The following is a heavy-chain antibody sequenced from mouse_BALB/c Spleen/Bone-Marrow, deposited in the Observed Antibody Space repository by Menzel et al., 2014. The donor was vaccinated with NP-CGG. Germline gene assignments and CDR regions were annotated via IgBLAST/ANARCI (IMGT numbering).Heavy chain of an antibody. CDR2: INNNGGST. J-gene: IGHJ1*01. D-gene: IGHD1-1*01. Sequence: VQLKESGGGLVQSGGSLKLSCVASGFTFSSYGMSWVRQTPDKRLELVATINNNGGSTYYPDSVKGQFTISRDNAKNTLYLQMSSLKSEDTAMYYCARVYGWYFDVWGAGTTVTVSS. CDR3: ARVYGWYFDV. CDR1: GFTFSSYG. V-gene: IGHV5-6-3*01.